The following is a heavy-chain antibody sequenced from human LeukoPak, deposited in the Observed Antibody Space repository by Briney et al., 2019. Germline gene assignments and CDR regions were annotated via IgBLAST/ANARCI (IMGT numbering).Heavy chain of an antibody. V-gene: IGHV3-23*01. CDR1: GFTFSSYA. D-gene: IGHD3-3*01. CDR3: AKEPQGGNYDSWTGYYLDY. CDR2: ISGSSGRT. Sequence: PGGSLRLSCEVSGFTFSSYAMSWVRQAPGKGLEWVSGISGSSGRTYYADSVKGRFTISRDNSKNTVYLQMNSLRVEGMALYYCAKEPQGGNYDSWTGYYLDYWGQGTLVTVSS. J-gene: IGHJ4*02.